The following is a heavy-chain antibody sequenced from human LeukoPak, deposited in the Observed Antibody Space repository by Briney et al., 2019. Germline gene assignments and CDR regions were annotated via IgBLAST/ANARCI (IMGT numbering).Heavy chain of an antibody. Sequence: SVKVSCKASGGTFGRYAITWVRQAPGQGLEWMGGIIPIFGTANYAQKFQGRVTITADESTCTAYMELSSLRSEDTAVYYCARGGEMATITTWFDPWGQGTLVTVSS. CDR2: IIPIFGTA. CDR1: GGTFGRYA. D-gene: IGHD5-24*01. J-gene: IGHJ5*02. CDR3: ARGGEMATITTWFDP. V-gene: IGHV1-69*13.